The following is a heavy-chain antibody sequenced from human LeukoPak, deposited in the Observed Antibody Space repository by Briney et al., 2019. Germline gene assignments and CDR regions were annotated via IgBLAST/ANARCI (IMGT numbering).Heavy chain of an antibody. CDR2: IKSDGSST. Sequence: GGSLRLSCAASGFTFSIYSMHWVRQAPGKGPVWVSRIKSDGSSTSYADSVKGRFTISRDNAKNTLYLQMDSLRVEDMAVYYCAKSDWFDGWGQGTLVTVSS. J-gene: IGHJ5*02. CDR3: AKSDWFDG. CDR1: GFTFSIYS. V-gene: IGHV3-74*01.